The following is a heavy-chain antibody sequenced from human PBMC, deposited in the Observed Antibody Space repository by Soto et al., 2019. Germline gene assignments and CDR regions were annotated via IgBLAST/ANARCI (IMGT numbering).Heavy chain of an antibody. D-gene: IGHD3-3*01. J-gene: IGHJ4*02. V-gene: IGHV3-74*01. CDR2: IKSDGTVT. CDR3: ARENYDFWSGYYLDY. Sequence: GGSLRLSCVVSGIAFSTYRLHWVRQAPGKGLVWVSHIKSDGTVTHYTDSVRGRFIISRDNAKNTLFLQMNSLRAEDTAVYYCARENYDFWSGYYLDYWGQGTLVTVSS. CDR1: GIAFSTYR.